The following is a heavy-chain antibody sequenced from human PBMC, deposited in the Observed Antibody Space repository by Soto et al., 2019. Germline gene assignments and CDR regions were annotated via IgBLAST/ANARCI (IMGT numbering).Heavy chain of an antibody. Sequence: PSETLSLTCAVSSGSISSSNWWSWVRQPPGKGLEWIGEIYHSGSTNYNPSLKSRVTISVDKSKNQFSLKLSSVTAADTAVYYCARGGIWFGELNDAFDIWGQGTMVTVSS. CDR1: SGSISSSNW. CDR3: ARGGIWFGELNDAFDI. D-gene: IGHD3-10*01. V-gene: IGHV4-4*02. CDR2: IYHSGST. J-gene: IGHJ3*02.